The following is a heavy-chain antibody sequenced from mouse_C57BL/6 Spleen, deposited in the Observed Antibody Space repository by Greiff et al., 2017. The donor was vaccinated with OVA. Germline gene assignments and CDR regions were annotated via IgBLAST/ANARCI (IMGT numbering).Heavy chain of an antibody. Sequence: VQLQQSGAELVRPGASVKLSCTASGFNIKDDYMHWVKQRPEQGLEWIGWIDPENGDTEYASKFQGKATITADTSSNTAYLQLSSLTSEDTAVYYCITYYGNYFDYWGQGTTLTVSS. D-gene: IGHD2-10*01. V-gene: IGHV14-4*01. CDR1: GFNIKDDY. CDR2: IDPENGDT. CDR3: ITYYGNYFDY. J-gene: IGHJ2*01.